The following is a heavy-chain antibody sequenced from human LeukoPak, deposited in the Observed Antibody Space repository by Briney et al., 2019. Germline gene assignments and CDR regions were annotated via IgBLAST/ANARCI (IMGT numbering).Heavy chain of an antibody. V-gene: IGHV3-7*01. D-gene: IGHD2-8*01. CDR1: GFTFSRYW. CDR3: ARVNPLMAPGAFDI. J-gene: IGHJ3*02. CDR2: IKQDGSEK. Sequence: GGSLRPSCAASGFTFSRYWMSWVRQAPGKGLEWVANIKQDGSEKYYVASVKGRFTIARDNAKNSLYLQMNSLRAEDTAVYYCARVNPLMAPGAFDIWGQGTMVTVSS.